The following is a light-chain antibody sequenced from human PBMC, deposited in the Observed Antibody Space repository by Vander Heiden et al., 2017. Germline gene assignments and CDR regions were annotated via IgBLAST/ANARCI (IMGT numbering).Light chain of an antibody. Sequence: QSVLTQPPSVSGAPGPRVTISCTGSSSNIGAGYDVHWYQQLPGTAPKLLIYGNSNRPSGVPDRFSGSKSGTSASPAITGLQAEDEADYYGQSYDSSLSGSKVFGGGTKLTVL. CDR2: GNS. CDR1: SSNIGAGYD. CDR3: QSYDSSLSGSKV. V-gene: IGLV1-40*01. J-gene: IGLJ2*01.